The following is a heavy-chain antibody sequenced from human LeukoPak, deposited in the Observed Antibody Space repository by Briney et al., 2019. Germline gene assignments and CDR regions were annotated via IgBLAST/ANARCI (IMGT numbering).Heavy chain of an antibody. V-gene: IGHV3-30*18. CDR3: AKDEGGGFLWFGELSS. CDR1: GFTFSSYA. J-gene: IGHJ4*02. D-gene: IGHD3-10*01. CDR2: ISYDGSNK. Sequence: GRSLRLSCAASGFTFSSYAMHWGRQAPGKGLEWVAFISYDGSNKNYGGSVKGRFTISRDISKNTLYLQMNSLRAEDTAVYYCAKDEGGGFLWFGELSSWGQGTLVTVSS.